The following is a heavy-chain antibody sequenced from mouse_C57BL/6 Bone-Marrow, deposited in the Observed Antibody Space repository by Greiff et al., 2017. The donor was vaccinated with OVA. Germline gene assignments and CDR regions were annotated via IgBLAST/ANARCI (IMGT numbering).Heavy chain of an antibody. CDR1: GFNIKDYY. Sequence: VQLKESGAELVKPGASVQLSCTASGFNIKDYYLHWVKQRTEQGLEWIGRIDPEDGETKYAPKFQGKATITADTSSNTAYLQLRSLTSEDTAVYYCAKRNYSYFDVWGTGTTVTVSS. J-gene: IGHJ1*03. CDR3: AKRNYSYFDV. CDR2: IDPEDGET. V-gene: IGHV14-2*01.